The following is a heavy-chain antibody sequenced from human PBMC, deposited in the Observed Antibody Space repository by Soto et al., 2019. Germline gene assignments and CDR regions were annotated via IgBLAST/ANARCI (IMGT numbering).Heavy chain of an antibody. CDR3: AMFFGSGFDS. CDR1: GFTFSTDS. CDR2: ISTSGATR. Sequence: EVQLVESGGGLVQPGGSLRLSCVASGFTFSTDSMNWVRQAPGKGLEWVAHISTSGATRYYADSVKGRSTISRDNAKTSLYLQMDSLRNEDTAVYYCAMFFGSGFDSWGQGTLVTVSS. D-gene: IGHD6-19*01. V-gene: IGHV3-48*02. J-gene: IGHJ4*02.